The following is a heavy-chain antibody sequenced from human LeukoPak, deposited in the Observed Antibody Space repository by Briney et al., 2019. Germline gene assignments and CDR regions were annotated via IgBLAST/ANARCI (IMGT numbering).Heavy chain of an antibody. V-gene: IGHV3-23*01. CDR3: AKGGSSSWYLPFDY. Sequence: GGSLRLSCAASGSTLGSYAMSWVRQAPGKGLEWVSAISGSGSSTYYADSVKGRFTISRDNSKNTLYLQMNSLSPEDTAVYYCAKGGSSSWYLPFDYWGQGTLVTVSS. CDR1: GSTLGSYA. CDR2: ISGSGSST. J-gene: IGHJ4*02. D-gene: IGHD6-13*01.